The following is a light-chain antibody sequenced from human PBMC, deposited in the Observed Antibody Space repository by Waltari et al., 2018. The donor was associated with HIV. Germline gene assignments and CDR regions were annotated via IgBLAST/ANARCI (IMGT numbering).Light chain of an antibody. J-gene: IGKJ3*01. Sequence: SSLSASVGDTVTITCRTSQSISRYLNWYQQRPGKAPNLLIYATSTLQSGVPSRFSGSGSGTDFTLTITSLQPEDFATYYCQQSYSTPFTFGPGTKVDV. CDR2: ATS. CDR1: QSISRY. V-gene: IGKV1-39*01. CDR3: QQSYSTPFT.